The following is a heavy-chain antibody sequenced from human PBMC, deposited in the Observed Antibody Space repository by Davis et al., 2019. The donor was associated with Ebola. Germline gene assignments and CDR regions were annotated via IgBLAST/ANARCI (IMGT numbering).Heavy chain of an antibody. D-gene: IGHD5-18*01. J-gene: IGHJ4*02. Sequence: PGGSLRLSCAASGFTFSSYGMHWVRQAPGKGLEWVAVIWYDGSNKYYADSVKGRFTISRDNSKNTLYLQMNSLRAEDTAVYYCAKDTVNTAKVTDYWGQGTLVTVSS. CDR2: IWYDGSNK. CDR3: AKDTVNTAKVTDY. CDR1: GFTFSSYG. V-gene: IGHV3-30*02.